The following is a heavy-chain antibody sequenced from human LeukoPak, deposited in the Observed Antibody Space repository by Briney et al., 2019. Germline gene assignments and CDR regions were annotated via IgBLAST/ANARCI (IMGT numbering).Heavy chain of an antibody. CDR1: GFTFSSYA. J-gene: IGHJ4*02. V-gene: IGHV3-23*01. Sequence: PGGSLRLSCAASGFTFSSYAMSWVRQAPGKGLEWVSGISGSGGRTYYADSVKGRFTISRDNSKNTLYLQMNSLRAEDTAVYYCTKVIRGYSGSIDYWGQGTLVSVSS. D-gene: IGHD5-12*01. CDR2: ISGSGGRT. CDR3: TKVIRGYSGSIDY.